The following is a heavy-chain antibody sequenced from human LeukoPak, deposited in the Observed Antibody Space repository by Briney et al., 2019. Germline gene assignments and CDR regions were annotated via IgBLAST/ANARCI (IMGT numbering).Heavy chain of an antibody. CDR3: ARDVIVGATCFDY. CDR1: GFTFSSYS. CDR2: ISSSSNYI. D-gene: IGHD1-26*01. Sequence: PGGSLRLSCAASGFTFSSYSMNWVRQTPGKGLEWVSSISSSSNYIYYADSVKGRFTISRDNAKNSLYLQMNSLRAEDTAVYYCARDVIVGATCFDYWGQGTLVTVSS. V-gene: IGHV3-21*01. J-gene: IGHJ4*02.